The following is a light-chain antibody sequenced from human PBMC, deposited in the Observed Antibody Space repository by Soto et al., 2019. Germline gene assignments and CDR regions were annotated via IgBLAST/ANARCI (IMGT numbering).Light chain of an antibody. CDR2: GAS. CDR3: QQHGTSPIT. Sequence: EIVMTQSPATLSVSPGERATLSCRASQSVTSYLAWYQQKPGQAPRRVVYGASTWATGVPPRFTGSGSGTEFTLTISGLQSEDFAVYYCQQHGTSPITFGQGTRLEIK. J-gene: IGKJ5*01. CDR1: QSVTSY. V-gene: IGKV3D-15*02.